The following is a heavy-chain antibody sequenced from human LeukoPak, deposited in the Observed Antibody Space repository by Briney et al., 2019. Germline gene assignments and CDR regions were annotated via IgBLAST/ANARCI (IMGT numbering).Heavy chain of an antibody. Sequence: GGSLRLSCLTSGFTFSTNAMSWVRQAPGRGLEWISGISGSGASTYYADSVTGRFTISRDNSRNTLYLQINSLRGDDTAVYYCAKDVGKWESLHFFDYWGQGTLVTVSS. CDR2: ISGSGAST. V-gene: IGHV3-23*01. CDR3: AKDVGKWESLHFFDY. J-gene: IGHJ4*02. D-gene: IGHD1-26*01. CDR1: GFTFSTNA.